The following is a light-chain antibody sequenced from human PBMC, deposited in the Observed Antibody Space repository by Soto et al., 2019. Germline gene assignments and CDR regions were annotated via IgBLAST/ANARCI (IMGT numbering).Light chain of an antibody. Sequence: DIVMTQSPATLSVSPGERATLSCRASQSVSNNLAWYQQKPGQAPRLLIFGASTRATGIPARFSGSGSGTEFTLTISSLQSEDFAVYYCQQYNNWPPLTFGGGTKVETK. V-gene: IGKV3-15*01. J-gene: IGKJ4*01. CDR1: QSVSNN. CDR2: GAS. CDR3: QQYNNWPPLT.